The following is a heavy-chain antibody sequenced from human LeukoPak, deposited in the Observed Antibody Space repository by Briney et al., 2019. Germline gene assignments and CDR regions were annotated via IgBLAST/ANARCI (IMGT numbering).Heavy chain of an antibody. CDR3: AKAFSAYENWPPNWFDP. CDR2: ISGSGGGT. J-gene: IGHJ5*02. V-gene: IGHV3-23*01. D-gene: IGHD5-12*01. Sequence: PGGSLRPSCAASGFTFSTFAMSWVRQAPGKGLEWVSAISGSGGGTYYADSVKGRLTISRDNSKNTPYLQMSSLRAEDTAVYYCAKAFSAYENWPPNWFDPWGQGTLVTVSS. CDR1: GFTFSTFA.